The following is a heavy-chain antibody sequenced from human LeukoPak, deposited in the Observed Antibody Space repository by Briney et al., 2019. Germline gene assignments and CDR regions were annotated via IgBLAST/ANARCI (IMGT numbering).Heavy chain of an antibody. J-gene: IGHJ4*02. V-gene: IGHV1-3*01. CDR2: INAGNGNT. CDR1: GYTFTSYG. CDR3: ARDNLSMVRGVTGLPAFDY. Sequence: ASVKVSCKASGYTFTSYGISWVRQAPGQGLEWMGWINAGNGNTKYSQKFQGRVTITRDTSASTAYMELSSLRSEDTAVYYCARDNLSMVRGVTGLPAFDYWGQGTLVTVSS. D-gene: IGHD3-10*01.